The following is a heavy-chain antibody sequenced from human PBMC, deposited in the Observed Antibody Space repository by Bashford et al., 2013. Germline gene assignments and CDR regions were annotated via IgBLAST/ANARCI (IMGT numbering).Heavy chain of an antibody. J-gene: IGHJ4*02. V-gene: IGHV3-23*01. CDR1: VHLWLAMP. CDR3: AKSNWNPGGAFDY. D-gene: IGHD1-20*01. CDR2: IRGSGDTT. Sequence: GSVETLLCSRLGVHLWLAMPSSWVRPGVHGKGAWSGSSGIRGSGDTTYYADSVKGRFTISRDTSKNTLFLQMNSLRAEDTAVYYCAKSNWNPGGAFDYWGPGNPGHRLL.